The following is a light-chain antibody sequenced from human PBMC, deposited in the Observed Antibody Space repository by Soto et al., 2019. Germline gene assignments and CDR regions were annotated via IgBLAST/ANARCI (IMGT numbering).Light chain of an antibody. CDR2: EGS. Sequence: QSALTQPASVSGSPGQSITISCTGTSSDVGSYNLVSCYQQHPGKAPKLMIYEGSKRPSGVSNRFSGSKSGNTASLPISGLQAEDEADYYCCSYAGSRTGVFGTGTKVTVL. CDR3: CSYAGSRTGV. J-gene: IGLJ1*01. V-gene: IGLV2-23*01. CDR1: SSDVGSYNL.